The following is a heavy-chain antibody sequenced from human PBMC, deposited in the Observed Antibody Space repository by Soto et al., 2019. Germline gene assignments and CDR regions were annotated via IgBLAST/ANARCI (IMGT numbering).Heavy chain of an antibody. CDR3: ARDYYDSSRAFDI. D-gene: IGHD3-22*01. CDR2: ISAYHGHT. J-gene: IGHJ3*02. V-gene: IGHV1-18*04. CDR1: GYTFSTYG. Sequence: QVQLVQSGAEVKKPGASLKVSCKASGYTFSTYGISWVRQAPGQGLEWMGWISAYHGHTNYAQKFLGRVGMTTDTSTSTAYMDLRSLRDDDTAVYYCARDYYDSSRAFDIWGQGTMVTVSS.